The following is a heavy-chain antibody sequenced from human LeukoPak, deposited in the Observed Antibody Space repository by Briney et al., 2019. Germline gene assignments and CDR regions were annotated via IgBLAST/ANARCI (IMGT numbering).Heavy chain of an antibody. CDR2: IRYVGSNK. J-gene: IGHJ4*02. V-gene: IGHV3-30*02. CDR1: GFTFSSYG. Sequence: GSLRLSCAASGFTFSSYGMHWVRQAPGKGLEWVAFIRYVGSNKYYADSVKGRFTISRDNSKNTLNLKINTLKTRNTALYYCTTEYFDRLLKASPIDYWGQGTLVTVSS. D-gene: IGHD3-9*01. CDR3: TTEYFDRLLKASPIDY.